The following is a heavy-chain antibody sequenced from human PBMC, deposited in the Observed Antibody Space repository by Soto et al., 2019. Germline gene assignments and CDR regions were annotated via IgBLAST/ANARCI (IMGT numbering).Heavy chain of an antibody. V-gene: IGHV3-73*01. CDR2: IKSKSNNYAT. CDR1: GFTFSGSA. J-gene: IGHJ5*02. D-gene: IGHD3-10*01. Sequence: GGSLRLSCAASGFTFSGSAMHGVRQASGKGLEWVGRIKSKSNNYATAYAASVKGRFTISGDDSKNTAYLQMNSLKTEDTAVYYCTRLYNNFKFDPWGQGTLVTVSS. CDR3: TRLYNNFKFDP.